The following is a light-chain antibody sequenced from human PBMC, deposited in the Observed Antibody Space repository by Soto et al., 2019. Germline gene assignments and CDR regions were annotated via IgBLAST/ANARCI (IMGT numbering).Light chain of an antibody. V-gene: IGKV1-27*01. CDR2: AAS. CDR1: QGISNY. J-gene: IGKJ1*01. CDR3: QKYNSAPWR. Sequence: DIQMTQSPSSLSTTVGDRVTIXXRRSQGISNYLAWYQQKPGKLPKXLIYAASTLQSGVPSRFSGSGAGTDFTLTISSLQPEDVATYYCQKYNSAPWRFGEGTKVDI.